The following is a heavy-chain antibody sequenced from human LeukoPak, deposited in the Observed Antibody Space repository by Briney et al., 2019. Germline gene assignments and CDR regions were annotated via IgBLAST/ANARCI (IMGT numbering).Heavy chain of an antibody. CDR1: GYTFTGYY. J-gene: IGHJ4*02. Sequence: GASVKVSCKASGYTFTGYYIDWVRQAPGQGLEWMGWIDPKSGGTNYAQKFQGRVTMTRDTSISTAYMELSALRSDDTAVYYCARGQAGTRFDYWGQGALVNGSS. CDR2: IDPKSGGT. D-gene: IGHD6-13*01. CDR3: ARGQAGTRFDY. V-gene: IGHV1-2*02.